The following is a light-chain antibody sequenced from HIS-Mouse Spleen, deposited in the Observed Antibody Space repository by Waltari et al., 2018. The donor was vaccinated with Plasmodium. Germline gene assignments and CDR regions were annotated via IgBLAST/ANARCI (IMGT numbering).Light chain of an antibody. CDR3: QQRSHWPPLT. CDR2: YAS. CDR1: QSVSSY. V-gene: IGKV3-11*01. Sequence: EIVLTPSPATTSWSPGERATLSCRASQSVSSYLALYQQKPGQAPRLLIYYASNRATGIPARFSGSGSGTDFTLTISSLEPEDFAVYYCQQRSHWPPLTFGGGTKVEIK. J-gene: IGKJ4*01.